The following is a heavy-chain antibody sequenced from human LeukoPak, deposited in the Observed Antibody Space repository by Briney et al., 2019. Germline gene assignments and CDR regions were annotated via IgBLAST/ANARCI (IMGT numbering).Heavy chain of an antibody. V-gene: IGHV1-46*01. J-gene: IGHJ2*01. D-gene: IGHD2-2*01. CDR2: INPSGGST. CDR3: ARDHGYCSSTSCRSDWYFDL. Sequence: ASVKVSCKASGYTFTSYYMHWVRQAPGQGLEWMGIINPSGGSTSYAQKFQGRVTMTRDMSTSTVYMELSSLRSEDTAVYYCARDHGYCSSTSCRSDWYFDLWGRGTLVTVSS. CDR1: GYTFTSYY.